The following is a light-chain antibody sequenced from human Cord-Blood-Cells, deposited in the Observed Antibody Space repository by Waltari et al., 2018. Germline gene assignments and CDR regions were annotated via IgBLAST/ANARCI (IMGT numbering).Light chain of an antibody. J-gene: IGLJ1*01. CDR1: SSDVGGYNY. CDR2: DVS. Sequence: QSALTQPRSVSGSPGQSVTISCTGTSSDVGGYNYVPWYQQHPGKAPKLMIYDVSKRPSGVLELFSGSNSGNTASLTISGRQAEDESDYYCCSYAGSYSYVFGTGTKVTVL. V-gene: IGLV2-11*01. CDR3: CSYAGSYSYV.